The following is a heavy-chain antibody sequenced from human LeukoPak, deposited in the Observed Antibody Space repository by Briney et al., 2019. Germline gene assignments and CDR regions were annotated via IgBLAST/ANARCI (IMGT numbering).Heavy chain of an antibody. V-gene: IGHV3-7*01. J-gene: IGHJ4*02. D-gene: IGHD1/OR15-1a*01. Sequence: GGALRLSCTASGFTFSSYWMTWVRQAPGKGLEGVANIKQDGSESYYVDSVKVRFPVSRHNAKYSLYLQMNSLRAEDTAVYYCARGGRTMNDYWGQGALVTVSS. CDR3: ARGGRTMNDY. CDR1: GFTFSSYW. CDR2: IKQDGSES.